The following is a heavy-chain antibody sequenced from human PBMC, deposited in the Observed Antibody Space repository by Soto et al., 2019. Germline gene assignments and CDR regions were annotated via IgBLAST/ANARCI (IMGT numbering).Heavy chain of an antibody. CDR2: IYYSGST. CDR1: GGSISSGDYY. V-gene: IGHV4-30-4*01. CDR3: ARVRYSSPVGYFDY. D-gene: IGHD5-18*01. J-gene: IGHJ4*02. Sequence: PSETLSLTCTVSGGSISSGDYYWSWIRQPPGKGLEWIGYIYYSGSTYYNPSLKSRVTISVDTSKSQFSLKLSSVTAADTAVYYCARVRYSSPVGYFDYWGQGTLVTVSS.